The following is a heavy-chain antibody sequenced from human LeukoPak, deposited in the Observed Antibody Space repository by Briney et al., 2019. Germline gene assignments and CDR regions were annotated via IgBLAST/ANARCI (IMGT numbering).Heavy chain of an antibody. Sequence: GGSLRLSCAASGFTVSGNYMSWVRQAPGKGLEWVSVIYSGGSTYYADSVKGRFTISRDNSKNTLYLQMNSLRAEDTAVYYCAKAVYSSSGYYYYYMDVWGKGTTVTVSS. J-gene: IGHJ6*03. CDR1: GFTVSGNY. D-gene: IGHD6-6*01. CDR2: IYSGGST. V-gene: IGHV3-53*01. CDR3: AKAVYSSSGYYYYYMDV.